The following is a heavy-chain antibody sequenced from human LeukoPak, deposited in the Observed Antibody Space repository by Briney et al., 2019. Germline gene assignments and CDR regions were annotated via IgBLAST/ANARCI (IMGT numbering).Heavy chain of an antibody. CDR3: ARGGYSGYAFDN. J-gene: IGHJ4*02. CDR2: IKQDGSEK. Sequence: AGGSLRLSCAASGFTVSSNYMSWVRQAPGKGLEWVAIIKQDGSEKYYVDSVRGRFTISRDNAKNSLYLQMNSLRVEDTAVYYCARGGYSGYAFDNWGRGTLVTVSS. CDR1: GFTVSSNY. D-gene: IGHD5-12*01. V-gene: IGHV3-7*01.